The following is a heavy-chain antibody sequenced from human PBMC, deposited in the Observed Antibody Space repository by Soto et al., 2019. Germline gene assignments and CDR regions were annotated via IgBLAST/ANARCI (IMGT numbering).Heavy chain of an antibody. Sequence: EVQLVESGGDLVQPGGSLRLSCAASGFTFSGHWMHWVRQVPGKGLEWVSRINTDGATSTYADSVKGRFIISRDNAKNTLYLQMSALRAEDTALYYCAREAGYCSRTSCYRRAFDTWGQGTTVTVSS. CDR1: GFTFSGHW. CDR2: INTDGATS. D-gene: IGHD2-2*01. J-gene: IGHJ3*02. CDR3: AREAGYCSRTSCYRRAFDT. V-gene: IGHV3-74*03.